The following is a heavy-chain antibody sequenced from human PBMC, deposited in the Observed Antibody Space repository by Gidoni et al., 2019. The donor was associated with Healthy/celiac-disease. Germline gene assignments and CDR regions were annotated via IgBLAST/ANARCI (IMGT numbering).Heavy chain of an antibody. J-gene: IGHJ3*02. V-gene: IGHV3-9*01. Sequence: EVQLVVSGGGWVKTGRSLRPSCAATGLTFDDYPMDWVRQAPGKRLGCVSGMSCNSGSRGYADSVKGRFTISRDNAKNSLYLQMNSLRAEDTAVYYCSKEGMGLLQSTYDAFDIWGQGTMVTVSS. CDR3: SKEGMGLLQSTYDAFDI. D-gene: IGHD2-15*01. CDR2: MSCNSGSR. CDR1: GLTFDDYP.